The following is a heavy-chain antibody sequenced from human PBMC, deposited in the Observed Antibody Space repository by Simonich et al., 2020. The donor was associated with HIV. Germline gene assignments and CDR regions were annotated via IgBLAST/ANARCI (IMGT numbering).Heavy chain of an antibody. V-gene: IGHV3-33*08. J-gene: IGHJ4*02. D-gene: IGHD1-1*01. CDR1: GFTFDDYA. CDR3: ARDQAIGTYDY. Sequence: VQLVESGGGLVQPGGCLRLSCAASGFTFDDYAMHWVRQAPGKGLEWVAVIWYDGSNKYYADSVKGRFTISRDDSKNTLYLQMNSLRAEDTAVYYCARDQAIGTYDYWGQGTLVTVSS. CDR2: IWYDGSNK.